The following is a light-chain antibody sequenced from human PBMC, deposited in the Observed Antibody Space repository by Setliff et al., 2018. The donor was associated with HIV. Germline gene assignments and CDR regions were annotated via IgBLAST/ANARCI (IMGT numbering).Light chain of an antibody. Sequence: QSALTQPASVSGSPGQSITISCTGSRSDIGSYNLVSWYQQHPGKAPKLMIYEVSQRPSGVSNRSSGSKSGNTASLTVSGLQAEDEADYYCCSYVGSTTRVVFGGGTKVTVL. CDR1: RSDIGSYNL. J-gene: IGLJ2*01. CDR3: CSYVGSTTRVV. V-gene: IGLV2-23*02. CDR2: EVS.